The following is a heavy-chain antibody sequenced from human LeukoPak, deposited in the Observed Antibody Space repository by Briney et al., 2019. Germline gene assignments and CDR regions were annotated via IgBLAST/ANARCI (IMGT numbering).Heavy chain of an antibody. D-gene: IGHD4-17*01. V-gene: IGHV1-69*06. CDR3: ARSYDYGDYGGAFDI. J-gene: IGHJ3*02. Sequence: EASVKVSCKASGGTFSSYAISWVRQAPGQGLEWMGGIIPIFGTANYAQKFQGRVTITADKSTSTAYMELSSLRSEDTAVYYCARSYDYGDYGGAFDIWGQGTMVTASS. CDR2: IIPIFGTA. CDR1: GGTFSSYA.